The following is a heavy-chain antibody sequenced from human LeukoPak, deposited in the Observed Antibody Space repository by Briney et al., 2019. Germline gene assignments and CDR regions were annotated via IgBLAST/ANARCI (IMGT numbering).Heavy chain of an antibody. Sequence: SETLSLTCTVSGGSISSYYWSWIRQPPGKGLEWIGYIYYSGSTNYNPSLKSRVTISVDTSKNQFSLKLSSVTAADTAVYYCAGRSGSYSHDAFDIWGQGTMDTVSS. CDR3: AGRSGSYSHDAFDI. CDR1: GGSISSYY. CDR2: IYYSGST. D-gene: IGHD1-26*01. J-gene: IGHJ3*02. V-gene: IGHV4-59*01.